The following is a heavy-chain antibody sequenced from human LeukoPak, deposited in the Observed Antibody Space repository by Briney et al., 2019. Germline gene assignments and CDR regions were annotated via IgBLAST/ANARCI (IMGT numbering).Heavy chain of an antibody. Sequence: PSETLSLTCTVSGGSISSFYWNWIRQPPGKGLEWIGYIYYSGTTNYNPSLKSRVTISVDTSKNQFSLKLSSVTAADTAVYYCARAVAGFLYFDSWGQGTLVTVSS. CDR3: ARAVAGFLYFDS. CDR1: GGSISSFY. CDR2: IYYSGTT. V-gene: IGHV4-59*01. D-gene: IGHD6-19*01. J-gene: IGHJ4*02.